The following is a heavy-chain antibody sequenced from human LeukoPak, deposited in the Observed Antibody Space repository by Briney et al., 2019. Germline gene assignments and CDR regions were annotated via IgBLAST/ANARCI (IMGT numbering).Heavy chain of an antibody. CDR3: ARDQEGYGDWGFDY. Sequence: ASVKVSCKASGCTFTSYGISWVRQAPGQGLEWMGWISAYNGNTDYAQKFQGRVTMTTDTSTNTAYMDLRSLRSDDTAVYYCARDQEGYGDWGFDYWGQGTLVTVSS. J-gene: IGHJ4*02. CDR1: GCTFTSYG. V-gene: IGHV1-18*01. D-gene: IGHD4-17*01. CDR2: ISAYNGNT.